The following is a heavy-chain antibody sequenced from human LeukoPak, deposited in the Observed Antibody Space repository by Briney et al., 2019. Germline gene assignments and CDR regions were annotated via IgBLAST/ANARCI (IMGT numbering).Heavy chain of an antibody. D-gene: IGHD1-26*01. V-gene: IGHV1-69*04. J-gene: IGHJ4*02. Sequence: SVKVSCKDSGGTLSSYAITWVRQAPGQGLEWMGRIITFLDIANYAQKFQGRVTITADKSKTTVYMEMSSLRSDDTAVYYCARGSDSGSPPGYWGQGTLVTVSS. CDR2: IITFLDIA. CDR1: GGTLSSYA. CDR3: ARGSDSGSPPGY.